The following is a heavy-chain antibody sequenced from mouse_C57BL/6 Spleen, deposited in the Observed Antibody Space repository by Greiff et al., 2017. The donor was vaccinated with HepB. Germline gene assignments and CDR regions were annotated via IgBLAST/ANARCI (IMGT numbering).Heavy chain of an antibody. CDR3: ARCNDNYDY. J-gene: IGHJ2*01. D-gene: IGHD2-1*01. Sequence: QVQLQQPGAELVKPGASVKLSCKASGYTFTSYWMQWVKQRPGQGLEWIGEIDPSDSYTNYNQKFKGKATLTVDTSSSTAHMQLSSLTSEDSAVYYCARCNDNYDYWGQGTTLTVSS. V-gene: IGHV1-50*01. CDR2: IDPSDSYT. CDR1: GYTFTSYW.